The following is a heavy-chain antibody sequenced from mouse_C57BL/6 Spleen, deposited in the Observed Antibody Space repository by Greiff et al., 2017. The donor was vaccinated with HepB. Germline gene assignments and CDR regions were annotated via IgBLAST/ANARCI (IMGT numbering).Heavy chain of an antibody. J-gene: IGHJ4*01. CDR1: GYSITSGYY. CDR3: ARAEGVYAMDD. CDR2: ISYDGSN. Sequence: EVQLVESGPGLVKPSQSLSLTCSVTGYSITSGYYWNWIRQFPGNKLEWMGYISYDGSNNYNPSLKNRIAITRDTSKNQFFLKLNSVTTEDTATYYCARAEGVYAMDDWGQGTSVTVSS. V-gene: IGHV3-6*01.